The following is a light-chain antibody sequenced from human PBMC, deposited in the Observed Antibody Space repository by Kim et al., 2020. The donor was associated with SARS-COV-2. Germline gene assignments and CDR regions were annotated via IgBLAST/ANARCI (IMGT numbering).Light chain of an antibody. Sequence: LFPGEIATLSCRASHRVASRYLAWYQLKPGQAPRLLIFGASSWAAGVPDRFTGSGSGTDFTLTISSLEPEDFAMYYCQQYGTLPYTFGQGTKLEI. V-gene: IGKV3-20*01. CDR2: GAS. CDR3: QQYGTLPYT. J-gene: IGKJ2*01. CDR1: HRVASRY.